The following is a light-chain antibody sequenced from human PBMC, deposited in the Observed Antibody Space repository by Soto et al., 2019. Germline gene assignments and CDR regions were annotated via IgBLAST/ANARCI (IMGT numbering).Light chain of an antibody. CDR1: QSVSSN. CDR2: GAS. CDR3: QQYNNWPLT. J-gene: IGKJ4*01. Sequence: EIVMTQSPATLSVSQGARATLSCRASQSVSSNLAWYQQKPGQAPRLLIYGASTRAAGIPARFSGSGSGTEFTLTISSLQSEDFAVYYCQQYNNWPLTFGGGTKVDI. V-gene: IGKV3-15*01.